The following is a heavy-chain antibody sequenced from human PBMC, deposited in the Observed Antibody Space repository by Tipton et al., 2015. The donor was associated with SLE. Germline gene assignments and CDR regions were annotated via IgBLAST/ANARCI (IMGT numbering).Heavy chain of an antibody. CDR2: IYSGDNST. J-gene: IGHJ4*02. CDR1: GFTFSNFA. Sequence: SLRLFCAASGFTFSNFAMSWVRKAPGKGLEWVSFIYSGDNSTYYADSVKGRFVISRDNSKNTLYLQMNSLRTEDTAVYYCAKPASYNIQWGQGTLVSVSA. D-gene: IGHD5-24*01. CDR3: AKPASYNIQ. V-gene: IGHV3-23*03.